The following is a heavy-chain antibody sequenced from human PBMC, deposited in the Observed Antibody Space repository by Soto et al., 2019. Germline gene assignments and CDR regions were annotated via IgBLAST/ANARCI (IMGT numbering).Heavy chain of an antibody. V-gene: IGHV3-53*04. D-gene: IGHD6-19*01. Sequence: GGSLRLSCAASGFTVSSNYMSWVRQAPGKGLEWVSVIYSGGSTYYADSVKGRFTISRHNSKNTLYLQMNSLRAEDTAVYYCARERVGVAGMYYYYYMDVWGKGTTVTVSS. J-gene: IGHJ6*03. CDR3: ARERVGVAGMYYYYYMDV. CDR1: GFTVSSNY. CDR2: IYSGGST.